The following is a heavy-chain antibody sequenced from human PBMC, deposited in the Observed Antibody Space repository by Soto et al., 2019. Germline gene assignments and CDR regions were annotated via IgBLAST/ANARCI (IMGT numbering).Heavy chain of an antibody. D-gene: IGHD2-2*01. J-gene: IGHJ3*01. CDR2: IYDDGTT. CDR3: VSSRSAIYGDALDV. CDR1: GGSISSYF. Sequence: TLSLTCSVSGGSISSYFRNWLRQPPGKGLEWIGYIYDDGTTDYNPSLKSRVTILLDMSKNQFSLKLSSVTAADTAVYYCVSSRSAIYGDALDVWGQGTMVTVSS. V-gene: IGHV4-59*03.